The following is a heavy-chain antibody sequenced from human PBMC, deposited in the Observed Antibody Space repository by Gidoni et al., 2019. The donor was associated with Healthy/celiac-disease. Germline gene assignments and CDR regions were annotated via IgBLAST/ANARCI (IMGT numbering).Heavy chain of an antibody. V-gene: IGHV4-39*01. CDR2: IYYSGST. Sequence: QLQLQESGPGLVKPSETLSLTCTVSGGSISSSSYYWGWIRQPPGKGLEWIGSIYYSGSTYYNPSLKSRVTISVDTSKNQFSLKLSSVTAADTAVYYCAREENWVVTTGHAFDIWGQGTMVTVSS. J-gene: IGHJ3*02. D-gene: IGHD2-21*02. CDR3: AREENWVVTTGHAFDI. CDR1: GGSISSSSYY.